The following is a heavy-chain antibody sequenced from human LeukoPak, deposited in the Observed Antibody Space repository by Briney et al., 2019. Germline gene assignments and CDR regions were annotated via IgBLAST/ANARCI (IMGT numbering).Heavy chain of an antibody. J-gene: IGHJ4*02. D-gene: IGHD3-22*01. Sequence: PGGSLRLSCAASGFTFSSYSMNWVRQAPGKGLEWVSSISSSSSYIYYADSVKGRFTISRDNAKNSLYLQMNSLRAEDTAVYYCARRMIVVDPGLDYFDYWGQGTLVTVSS. CDR1: GFTFSSYS. CDR3: ARRMIVVDPGLDYFDY. CDR2: ISSSSSYI. V-gene: IGHV3-21*01.